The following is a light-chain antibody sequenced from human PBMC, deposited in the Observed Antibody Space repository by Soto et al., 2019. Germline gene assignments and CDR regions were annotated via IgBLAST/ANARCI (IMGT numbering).Light chain of an antibody. J-gene: IGKJ2*01. CDR1: QSVTKRF. V-gene: IGKV3-20*01. Sequence: EIVLTQSPGTLSLSPGETATLSCRASQSVTKRFLTWYQQKPGQSPRLIIYGASSRATGIPHRFSGGGSGTYFTLTINSLETEDFAVYYCQQYGESSYAFGQGKKLQIK. CDR3: QQYGESSYA. CDR2: GAS.